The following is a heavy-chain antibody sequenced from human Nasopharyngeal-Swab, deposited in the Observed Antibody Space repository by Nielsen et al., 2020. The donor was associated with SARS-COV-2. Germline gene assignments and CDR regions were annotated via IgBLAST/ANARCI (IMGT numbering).Heavy chain of an antibody. Sequence: GESLKISCAASGFTFSGYWMSWVRQVPGKGLEWVANIKQDASEMYYVDSVKGRFTISRDNSKSTLHLQMNSLRVDDTAVYYCAKERPITGTTYGYDFDFWGRGTLVTVSS. CDR1: GFTFSGYW. J-gene: IGHJ4*02. D-gene: IGHD1-20*01. CDR2: IKQDASEM. V-gene: IGHV3-7*03. CDR3: AKERPITGTTYGYDFDF.